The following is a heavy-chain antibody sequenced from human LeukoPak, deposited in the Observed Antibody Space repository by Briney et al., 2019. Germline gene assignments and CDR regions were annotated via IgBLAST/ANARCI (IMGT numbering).Heavy chain of an antibody. CDR2: IYYSGST. V-gene: IGHV4-30-4*08. D-gene: IGHD3-16*02. Sequence: SETLSLTCTVSGGSISSGDYYWSWIRQPPGKGLEWIGYIYYSGSTYYNPSLKSRVTISVDTSKNQFSLKLSSVTAADTAVYYCARKVIPYYFDYWGQGTLVTVSS. J-gene: IGHJ4*02. CDR3: ARKVIPYYFDY. CDR1: GGSISSGDYY.